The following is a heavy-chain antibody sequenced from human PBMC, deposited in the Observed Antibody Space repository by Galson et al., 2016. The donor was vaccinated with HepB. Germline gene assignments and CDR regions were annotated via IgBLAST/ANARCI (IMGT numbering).Heavy chain of an antibody. J-gene: IGHJ6*02. Sequence: SVKLSCTASGYIFTGYYMHWVRQAPGQGPEWVGWINANNGSTKYAETFQGRVTMTRDTSISTPYMELSSLRSDDTAVYYCATAIVSLHYCIDVWGQGTTVTVS. D-gene: IGHD5/OR15-5a*01. CDR1: GYIFTGYY. CDR2: INANNGST. V-gene: IGHV1-2*02. CDR3: ATAIVSLHYCIDV.